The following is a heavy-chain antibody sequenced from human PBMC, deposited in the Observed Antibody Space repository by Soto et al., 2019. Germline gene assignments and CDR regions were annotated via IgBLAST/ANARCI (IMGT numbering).Heavy chain of an antibody. CDR3: ARQRTSVVTQAYFDS. D-gene: IGHD2-21*02. CDR2: IYYSGST. Sequence: KTSETLSLTCTVTGDSINNRSFYWGWIRQPPGKGLEWIGSIYYSGSTYNNPSLKSRVSMSVDTSKNQFSLKLRSVTAADTALYYCARQRTSVVTQAYFDSWGQGSMVTVYS. J-gene: IGHJ4*02. V-gene: IGHV4-39*01. CDR1: GDSINNRSFY.